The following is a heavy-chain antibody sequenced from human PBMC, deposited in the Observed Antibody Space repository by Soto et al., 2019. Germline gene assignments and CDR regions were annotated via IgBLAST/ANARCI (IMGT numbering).Heavy chain of an antibody. J-gene: IGHJ5*02. Sequence: QVQLVQSGAEVKKPGSSVKVSCKASGGTFSSYAISWVRQAPGQGLEWMGGIIPIFGTAKYLQKFQGRLTITADESTTTAYMELRSLRSDDTAVYYCARGVVVVAASQLGWFDPWGQGTLVTVSS. V-gene: IGHV1-69*01. CDR2: IIPIFGTA. CDR1: GGTFSSYA. CDR3: ARGVVVVAASQLGWFDP. D-gene: IGHD2-15*01.